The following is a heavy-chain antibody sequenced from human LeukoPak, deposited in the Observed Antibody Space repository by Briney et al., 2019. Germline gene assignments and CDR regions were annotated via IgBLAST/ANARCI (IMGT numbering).Heavy chain of an antibody. D-gene: IGHD6-13*01. CDR1: GGSFSGYY. V-gene: IGHV4-34*01. Sequence: PSETLSLTCAVYGGSFSGYYWSWIRQPPGKGLEWIGEINHSGSTNYNPSLKSRVTISVDTSKNQFSLKLSSVTAADTAVYYCARRNYYGYSNSWCDYWGQGTLVTVSS. J-gene: IGHJ4*02. CDR2: INHSGST. CDR3: ARRNYYGYSNSWCDY.